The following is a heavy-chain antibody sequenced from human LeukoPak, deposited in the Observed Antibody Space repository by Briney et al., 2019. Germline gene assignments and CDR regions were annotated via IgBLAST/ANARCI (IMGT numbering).Heavy chain of an antibody. CDR2: ISSSISYI. Sequence: GGSLRLSCAASGFAFSSYSMNWVRQAPGKGLEWVSSISSSISYIYYADSVKGRFTISRDNAKNSLYLQMNSLRAEDTAVYYCAREAVYYYDSSGYSAYYFDYWGQGTLVTVSS. D-gene: IGHD3-22*01. J-gene: IGHJ4*02. CDR3: AREAVYYYDSSGYSAYYFDY. V-gene: IGHV3-21*01. CDR1: GFAFSSYS.